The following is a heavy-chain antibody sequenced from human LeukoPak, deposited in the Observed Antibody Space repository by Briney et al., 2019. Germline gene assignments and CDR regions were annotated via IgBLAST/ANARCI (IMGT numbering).Heavy chain of an antibody. CDR1: GDSVSSSSAA. CDR3: ARVYGIYDSSGYYLSFSL. V-gene: IGHV6-1*01. D-gene: IGHD3-22*01. Sequence: SQTLSLTCAISGDSVSSSSAAWNWIRQSPSRGLEWLGRTFYRSKWYNDYAVSVKSRITINADTSKNQFSLKLSSVTAADTAVYYCARVYGIYDSSGYYLSFSLWGQGTLVTVSS. J-gene: IGHJ4*02. CDR2: TFYRSKWYN.